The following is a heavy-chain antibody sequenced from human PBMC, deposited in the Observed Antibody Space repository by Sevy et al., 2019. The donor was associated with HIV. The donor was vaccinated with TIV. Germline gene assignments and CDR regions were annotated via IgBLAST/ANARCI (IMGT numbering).Heavy chain of an antibody. CDR2: IYHNENT. CDR3: ARHAAFYYGSGSYLYYFDY. V-gene: IGHV4-38-2*01. J-gene: IGHJ4*02. CDR1: GYSISNGFY. Sequence: SETLSLTCAVSGYSISNGFYWGWVRQSPGRGLEWIGSIYHNENTYYNPSLKSRVSISVDTSNHQFSLRLSSVTAADTAVYYCARHAAFYYGSGSYLYYFDYWGQGTLVTVSS. D-gene: IGHD3-10*01.